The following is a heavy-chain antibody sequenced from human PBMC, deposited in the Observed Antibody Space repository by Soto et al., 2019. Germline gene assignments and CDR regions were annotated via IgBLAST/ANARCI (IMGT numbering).Heavy chain of an antibody. D-gene: IGHD3-9*01. V-gene: IGHV4-34*01. CDR3: ARVVDYDALTGYYRGAGWFDP. J-gene: IGHJ5*01. CDR2: INHSGST. CDR1: GGSFSGYY. Sequence: SETLSLTCAVYGGSFSGYYWSWIRQPPGKGLEWIGEINHSGSTNYNPSLKSRVTISVDTSKNQFSLKLSSVTAADTAVYYCARVVDYDALTGYYRGAGWFDPWGQGTLVTVSS.